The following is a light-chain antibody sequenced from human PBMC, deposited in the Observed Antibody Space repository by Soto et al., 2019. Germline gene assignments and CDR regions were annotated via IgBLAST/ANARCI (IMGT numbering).Light chain of an antibody. CDR2: GAS. CDR1: QSVRSSY. CDR3: QHYGSPLT. J-gene: IGKJ4*01. V-gene: IGKV3-20*01. Sequence: EIVLTQSPGTLSLSQGGRATLSCRASQSVRSSYLAWYQQRPGQAPRLLICGASFRATGIPDRFSGSGSGTDFTLSISRLEPEDFAVYYCQHYGSPLTFGGGTKVEIK.